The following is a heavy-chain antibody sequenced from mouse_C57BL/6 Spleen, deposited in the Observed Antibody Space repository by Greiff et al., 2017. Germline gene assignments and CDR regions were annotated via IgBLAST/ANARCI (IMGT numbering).Heavy chain of an antibody. CDR1: GYTFTSYW. CDR3: ARAYYSNPWFAY. J-gene: IGHJ3*01. Sequence: QVKLQQPGAELVMPGASVKLSCKASGYTFTSYWMPWVKQRPGQGLEWIGVIDPSASFTTYHQKFKGKSTLPVDKASSTAYMQRSSLTSEDSAVYYGARAYYSNPWFAYWGQGTLVTVSA. D-gene: IGHD2-5*01. V-gene: IGHV1-69*01. CDR2: IDPSASFT.